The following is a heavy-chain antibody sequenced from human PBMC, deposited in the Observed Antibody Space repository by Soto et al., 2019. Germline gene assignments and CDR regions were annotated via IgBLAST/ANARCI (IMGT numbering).Heavy chain of an antibody. D-gene: IGHD6-13*01. J-gene: IGHJ5*02. CDR2: INWNGGST. CDR3: AREAYSSSWNWFDP. Sequence: GGSLRLSCAASGFTFDDYGMSWVRQAPGKGLEWVSGINWNGGSTGYADSVKGRFTISRDNAKNSLYLQMNSLRAEDTALYHCAREAYSSSWNWFDPWGQGTLVTVSS. V-gene: IGHV3-20*01. CDR1: GFTFDDYG.